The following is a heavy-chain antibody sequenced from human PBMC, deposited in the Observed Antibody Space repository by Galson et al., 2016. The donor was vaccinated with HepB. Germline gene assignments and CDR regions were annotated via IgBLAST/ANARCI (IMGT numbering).Heavy chain of an antibody. CDR3: ARDPSLRNGMNV. V-gene: IGHV3-64*04. J-gene: IGHJ6*02. CDR1: GFTLINYA. Sequence: SLRLSCAGSGFTLINYAMHWVRQAPGKGLEYVSTISTNGGYTNYADSVKGRFTISRDNSKNILYLQMNSLRVEDTAVYYCARDPSLRNGMNVWGQGTTVTVSS. CDR2: ISTNGGYT.